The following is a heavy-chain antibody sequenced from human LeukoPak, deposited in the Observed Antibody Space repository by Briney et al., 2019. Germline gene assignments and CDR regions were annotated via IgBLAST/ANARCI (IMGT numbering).Heavy chain of an antibody. CDR1: GFTFSSYW. CDR3: ARHGRSARAHWYFDL. Sequence: GGSLRLSCAASGFTFSSYWMSWVRQAPGKGLEWVANIKQDGSEKYYVDSVKGRFTISRDNTKNSLYLQMNSLRAEDTAVYYCARHGRSARAHWYFDLWGRGTLVTVSS. J-gene: IGHJ2*01. D-gene: IGHD2-8*01. CDR2: IKQDGSEK. V-gene: IGHV3-7*01.